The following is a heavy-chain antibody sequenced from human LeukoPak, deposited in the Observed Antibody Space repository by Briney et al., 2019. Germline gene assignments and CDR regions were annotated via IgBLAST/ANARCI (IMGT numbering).Heavy chain of an antibody. J-gene: IGHJ4*02. CDR2: IYTGGYT. V-gene: IGHV4-61*02. D-gene: IGHD3-22*01. Sequence: SETLSLTCTVSGGSISSGSYHWSWIRQPAGKGLEWIGRIYTGGYTNYNPSLKSRVTISVDTSKNQFSLKLSSVTAADTAVYYCARDDDSSGYYLGDEEYYFDYWGQGTLVTVSS. CDR3: ARDDDSSGYYLGDEEYYFDY. CDR1: GGSISSGSYH.